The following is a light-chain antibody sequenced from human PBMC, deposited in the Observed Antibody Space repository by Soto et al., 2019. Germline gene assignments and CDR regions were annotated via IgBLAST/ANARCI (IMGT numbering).Light chain of an antibody. CDR1: LIIGSY. J-gene: IGKJ5*01. CDR2: DAS. CDR3: QQYSSYSPIT. V-gene: IGKV1-5*01. Sequence: IQLTQSPSTLSASVGDSVPITCRARLIIGSYLAWYQHKPGKAPRLLIYDASTWERGVPARFSGSGSGTEFTLTISSLQPDDFAAYFCQQYSSYSPITFGQGTRLEI.